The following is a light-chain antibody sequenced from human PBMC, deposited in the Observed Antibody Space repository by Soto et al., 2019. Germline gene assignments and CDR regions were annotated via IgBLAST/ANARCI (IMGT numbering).Light chain of an antibody. V-gene: IGKV3-15*01. J-gene: IGKJ2*01. CDR1: QSVSSN. CDR3: QQYNTWPLPYT. Sequence: EIVMTQSPATLSVSPGERATLSCRASQSVSSNLAWYQQKPGQAPRLLIYGASTRATGIPARFSGSGSGTEFTLTISSLQSEDFAVYYCQQYNTWPLPYTFGQGTKLEIK. CDR2: GAS.